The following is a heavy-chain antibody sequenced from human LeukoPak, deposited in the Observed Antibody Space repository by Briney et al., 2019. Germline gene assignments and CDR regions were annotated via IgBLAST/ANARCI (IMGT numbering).Heavy chain of an antibody. CDR3: ARLGYCSSTSCYRGDAFDI. V-gene: IGHV1-69*05. CDR1: GYSFTSFY. CDR2: IIPIFGTA. J-gene: IGHJ3*02. Sequence: ASVKVSCKASGYSFTSFYMHWVRQAPGQGLEWMGGIIPIFGTANYAQKFQGRVTITTDESTSTAYMELRSLRSDDTAVYYCARLGYCSSTSCYRGDAFDIWGQGTMVTVSS. D-gene: IGHD2-2*01.